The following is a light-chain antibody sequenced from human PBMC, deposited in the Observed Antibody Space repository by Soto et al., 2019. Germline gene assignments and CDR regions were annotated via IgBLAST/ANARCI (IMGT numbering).Light chain of an antibody. J-gene: IGKJ5*01. Sequence: EIVLTQSPGTLSLSPGERATLSCRASQSVLSNYLAWYQQKPGQAPRLLIYGASSRATGIPDRFSGSGSGTDFTLTINRLDPEDFAVYYCQQFGSSPITFGQGTRLEIK. CDR1: QSVLSNY. V-gene: IGKV3-20*01. CDR2: GAS. CDR3: QQFGSSPIT.